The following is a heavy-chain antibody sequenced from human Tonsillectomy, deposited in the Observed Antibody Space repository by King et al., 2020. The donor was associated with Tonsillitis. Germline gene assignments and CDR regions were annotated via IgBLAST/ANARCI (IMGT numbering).Heavy chain of an antibody. D-gene: IGHD3-22*01. CDR3: SRGGSFYYDSSAKPYYFHYYMDV. Sequence: VQLQQWGAGLLKPSETLSLTCAVYGGSFSAYFWDLSRQPPGYGLEWIWEIDHSGVTTYNPSLKIPATLSVDTSKNQFSLKLTSVTAADTAVYYCSRGGSFYYDSSAKPYYFHYYMDVWGKGTTVTVSS. V-gene: IGHV4-34*01. CDR2: IDHSGVT. CDR1: GGSFSAYF. J-gene: IGHJ6*03.